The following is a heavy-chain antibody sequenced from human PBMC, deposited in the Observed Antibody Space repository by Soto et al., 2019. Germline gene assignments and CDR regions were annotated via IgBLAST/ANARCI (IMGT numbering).Heavy chain of an antibody. D-gene: IGHD5-12*01. CDR3: ARGANIMATSNDPFDV. V-gene: IGHV4-38-2*01. CDR1: GHSISSGYY. J-gene: IGHJ3*01. Sequence: LSETLSLTCGVSGHSISSGYYWGWIRQPPGRGLEWIGNIYHSGNTYYNPSLKSRVTMSLDTSKNQFSLRLNSVTAADTAVYYCARGANIMATSNDPFDVWGQGTMVTVSS. CDR2: IYHSGNT.